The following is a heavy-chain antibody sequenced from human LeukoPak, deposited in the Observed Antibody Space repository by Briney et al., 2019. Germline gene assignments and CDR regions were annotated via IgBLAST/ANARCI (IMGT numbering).Heavy chain of an antibody. D-gene: IGHD3-22*01. J-gene: IGHJ4*02. CDR3: AREGYDSSGYYTMVDY. CDR1: GGSFSGYY. V-gene: IGHV4-34*01. Sequence: SETLSLTXAVYGGSFSGYYWSWIRQAPGKGLEWIGEINHSGSTNYNPSLKSRVTISVDTSKNQFSLKLSSVTAADTAVYYCAREGYDSSGYYTMVDYWGQGTLVTVSS. CDR2: INHSGST.